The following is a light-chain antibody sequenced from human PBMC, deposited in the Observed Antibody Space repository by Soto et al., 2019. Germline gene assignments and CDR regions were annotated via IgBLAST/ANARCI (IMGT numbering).Light chain of an antibody. CDR3: QQYNNWPMYT. CDR1: QSGSSN. Sequence: EIVMTQSPATLYVSPGERATLSCRASQSGSSNLAWYQQKPGQAPRLLIYGASTRATGIPARFSGSGSGTEITLTISSLQSEDFAVYYCQQYNNWPMYTFGQGTKLEIK. V-gene: IGKV3-15*01. CDR2: GAS. J-gene: IGKJ2*01.